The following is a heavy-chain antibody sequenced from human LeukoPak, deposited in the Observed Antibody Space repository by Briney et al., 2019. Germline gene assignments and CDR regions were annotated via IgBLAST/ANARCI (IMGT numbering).Heavy chain of an antibody. D-gene: IGHD3-22*01. CDR3: ARHRNLYYYDSSGRNDAFDI. Sequence: PSETLSLTCTVSGGSISSSSYYWGWIRQPPGKGLEWIGSIYYSGSTYYNPSLKSRVTISVDTSKNQFSLKLSSVTAADTAVYYCARHRNLYYYDSSGRNDAFDIWGQGTMVTVSS. CDR2: IYYSGST. V-gene: IGHV4-39*01. J-gene: IGHJ3*02. CDR1: GGSISSSSYY.